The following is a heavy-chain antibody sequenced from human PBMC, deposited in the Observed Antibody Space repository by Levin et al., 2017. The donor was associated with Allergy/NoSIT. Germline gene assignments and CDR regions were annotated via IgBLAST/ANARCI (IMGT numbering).Heavy chain of an antibody. D-gene: IGHD1-7*01. CDR3: VNPPFITGTTRGVYYFDY. CDR1: GFTFSSYA. V-gene: IGHV3-23*01. Sequence: GGSLRLSCAASGFTFSSYAMSWVRQAPGKGLEWVSAISGSGGGTYYADSVKGRFTISRDNSKNTLYLQMDSPRAEDTAVYYCVNPPFITGTTRGVYYFDYWGQGTLVTVSS. J-gene: IGHJ4*02. CDR2: ISGSGGGT.